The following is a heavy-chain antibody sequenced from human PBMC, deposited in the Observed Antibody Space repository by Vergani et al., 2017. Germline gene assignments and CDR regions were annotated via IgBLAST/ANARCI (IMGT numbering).Heavy chain of an antibody. CDR2: IRYDGSNK. CDR3: AKHYDILTGYSDPIFDY. CDR1: GFTFSSYG. J-gene: IGHJ4*02. D-gene: IGHD3-9*01. Sequence: QVQLVESGGGVVQPGGSLRLSCAASGFTFSSYGMHWVRQAPGKGLEWVAFIRYDGSNKYYADSVKGRFTISRDNSKNTLYLQMNSLRAEDTAVYYCAKHYDILTGYSDPIFDYWGQGTLVTVSS. V-gene: IGHV3-30*02.